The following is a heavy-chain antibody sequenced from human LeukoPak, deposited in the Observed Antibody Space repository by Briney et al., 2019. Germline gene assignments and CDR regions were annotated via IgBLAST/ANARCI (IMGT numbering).Heavy chain of an antibody. CDR3: TTPITIFGAEDY. D-gene: IGHD3-3*01. Sequence: PGGSLRLSCAASGFTFSNAWMSWVRQAPGKGQEWVGRIKSKTDGGTTDYAAPVKGRFTISRDDSKNTLYLQMNSLKTEDTAVYYCTTPITIFGAEDYWGQGTLVTVSS. CDR1: GFTFSNAW. V-gene: IGHV3-15*01. J-gene: IGHJ4*02. CDR2: IKSKTDGGTT.